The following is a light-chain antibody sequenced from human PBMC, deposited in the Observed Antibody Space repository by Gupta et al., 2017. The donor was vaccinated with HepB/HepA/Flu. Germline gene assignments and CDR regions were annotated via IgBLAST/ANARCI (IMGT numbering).Light chain of an antibody. CDR3: QQSNSLPQT. CDR2: AAS. V-gene: IGKV1-39*01. CDR1: QSISSY. J-gene: IGKJ2*01. Sequence: QMTPSPSSLSASVGDRVTITCRASQSISSYLKWYQQKPGKAPNLLIYAASNLQSGAPSRFSGGGYGTEFTLTISSLQPEDFATYYCQQSNSLPQTFGQGTKLEIK.